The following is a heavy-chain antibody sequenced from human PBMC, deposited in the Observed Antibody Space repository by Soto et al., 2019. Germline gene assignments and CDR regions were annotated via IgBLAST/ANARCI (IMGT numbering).Heavy chain of an antibody. J-gene: IGHJ5*02. CDR2: ISGTGGNT. CDR3: VKSAGYCSGGSCYPHWFDP. V-gene: IGHV3-23*01. CDR1: GFTFSSSA. Sequence: GGSLRLSCSASGFTFSSSAMSWVRQAPGKGLEWVSVISGTGGNTYYADSVKGRFSISRDNSKNTLYLQMNNLRAEDTAVYYCVKSAGYCSGGSCYPHWFDPWGQGTLVTVSS. D-gene: IGHD2-15*01.